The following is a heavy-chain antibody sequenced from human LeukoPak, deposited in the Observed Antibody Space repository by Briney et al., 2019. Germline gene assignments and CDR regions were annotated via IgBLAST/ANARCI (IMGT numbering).Heavy chain of an antibody. J-gene: IGHJ4*02. CDR2: ISYDGSNK. Sequence: PGRSLGLSCAASGFTFSSYGMHWVRQAPGKGLEWVAVISYDGSNKYYADSVKGRFTISRDNAKNSLYLQMNSLRAEDTAVYYCARAGQEWFGELGFDQWGQGTLVIVSS. V-gene: IGHV3-30*03. CDR3: ARAGQEWFGELGFDQ. CDR1: GFTFSSYG. D-gene: IGHD3-10*01.